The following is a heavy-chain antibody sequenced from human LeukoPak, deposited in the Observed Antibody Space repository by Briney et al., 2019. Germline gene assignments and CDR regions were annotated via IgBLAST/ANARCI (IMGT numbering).Heavy chain of an antibody. CDR2: ISGGGDAT. CDR1: DFSFITYA. J-gene: IGHJ6*03. D-gene: IGHD2-21*01. CDR3: ANTPAIARFYYYYYVDV. V-gene: IGHV3-23*01. Sequence: GGSLRLSCAASDFSFITYAMSWVRQAPGKGLEWVSTISGGGDATYYADSVKGRFTISRDNSKNTLYLQMNSLRAEDTAVYYCANTPAIARFYYYYYVDVWGKGTTVTISS.